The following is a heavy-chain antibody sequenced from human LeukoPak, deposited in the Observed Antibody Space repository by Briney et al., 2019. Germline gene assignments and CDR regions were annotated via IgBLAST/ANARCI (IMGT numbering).Heavy chain of an antibody. V-gene: IGHV3-23*01. J-gene: IGHJ4*02. Sequence: PGGSLRLSCAASGFTFNTYSMNWVRQAPGKGLEWVSAITGSGAYTEYADSVKGRFTISRDNSKNTINLQMISLRGEDSAIYHCAKRSGTSTGYFDFWGRGTVVTVSS. CDR2: ITGSGAYT. CDR1: GFTFNTYS. D-gene: IGHD2-8*02. CDR3: AKRSGTSTGYFDF.